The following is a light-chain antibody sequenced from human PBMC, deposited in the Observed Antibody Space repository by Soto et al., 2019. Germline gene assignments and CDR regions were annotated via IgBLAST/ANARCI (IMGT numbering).Light chain of an antibody. Sequence: QSALTQPASVSGSPGQSITISCTGTSSDVGGYNYVSWYQQHPGKAPNLMIYDVTNRPSGVSDRFSGSKSGYTASLTISGLQAEDEADYYCSSYTTSSTYVFGTGTKVTVL. CDR2: DVT. CDR3: SSYTTSSTYV. V-gene: IGLV2-14*03. CDR1: SSDVGGYNY. J-gene: IGLJ1*01.